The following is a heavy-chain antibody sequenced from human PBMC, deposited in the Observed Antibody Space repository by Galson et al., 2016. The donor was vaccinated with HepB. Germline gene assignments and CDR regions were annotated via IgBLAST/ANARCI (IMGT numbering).Heavy chain of an antibody. D-gene: IGHD1-26*01. CDR3: ARDAEYGNHVWAFDH. CDR1: GFTFSSYG. Sequence: LRLSCAASGFTFSSYGMQWVRQAPGRGLEWIGETTCRGTTNYNSSLKGRVSISMDASKNQFSMTLNYVTAADTALYYCARDAEYGNHVWAFDHWGQGILVTVSS. J-gene: IGHJ4*02. V-gene: IGHV4-34*01. CDR2: TTCRGTT.